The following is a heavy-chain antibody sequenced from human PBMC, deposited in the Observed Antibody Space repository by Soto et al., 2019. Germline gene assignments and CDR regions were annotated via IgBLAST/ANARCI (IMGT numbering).Heavy chain of an antibody. D-gene: IGHD2-2*01. Sequence: QVQLVQSGAEVKKPGASVKVSCKASGYTFTSYGISWVRQAPGQGLEWTGWISAYNGNTNYAQKLQGRVTMTTDTSTSTAYMELRSLRSDDTAVYYCARDGSTSFELQYYYYYYGMDVWGQGTTVTVSS. CDR2: ISAYNGNT. V-gene: IGHV1-18*01. CDR1: GYTFTSYG. CDR3: ARDGSTSFELQYYYYYYGMDV. J-gene: IGHJ6*02.